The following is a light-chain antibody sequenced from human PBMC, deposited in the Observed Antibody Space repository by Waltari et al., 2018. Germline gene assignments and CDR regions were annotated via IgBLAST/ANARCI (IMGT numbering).Light chain of an antibody. CDR3: SSYTSVSTYVI. V-gene: IGLV2-14*01. CDR1: SSDVGGHND. J-gene: IGLJ2*01. Sequence: QSALTQPASVSGSPGQSITISCTGTSSDVGGHNDVPWSPLHPGKPPQRIIYEVPYRPSGVSNRFSGSKSGNTASLTISGLQAEDEADYYCSSYTSVSTYVIFGGGTKLTVL. CDR2: EVP.